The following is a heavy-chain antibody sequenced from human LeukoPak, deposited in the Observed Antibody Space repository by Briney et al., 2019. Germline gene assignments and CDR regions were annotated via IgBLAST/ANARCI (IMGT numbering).Heavy chain of an antibody. V-gene: IGHV3-11*01. D-gene: IGHD3-22*01. Sequence: KAGGSLRLSCAASGFTFIDYYMSWIRQAPGKGLEWVSYICDSGRTIYYADSVKGRFTISMDNAKNSVYLQMNNLGAEDTAVYYCARDRLGDYDHSGYYDKWGQGTLVTVSS. CDR1: GFTFIDYY. J-gene: IGHJ4*02. CDR3: ARDRLGDYDHSGYYDK. CDR2: ICDSGRTI.